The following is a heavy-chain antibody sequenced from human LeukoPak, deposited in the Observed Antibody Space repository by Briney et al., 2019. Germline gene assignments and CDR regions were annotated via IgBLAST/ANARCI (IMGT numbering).Heavy chain of an antibody. CDR2: INGAGSST. D-gene: IGHD6-6*01. V-gene: IGHV3-74*01. CDR1: GFTFSSHW. J-gene: IGHJ3*02. CDR3: ARGPSIAARYDAFDI. Sequence: GGSLRLSCAASGFTFSSHWMHWVRQAPGKGLVWVSRINGAGSSTSYADSVKGRFTVSRDNAKNTLNLQMNSLRAEDTAVYYCARGPSIAARYDAFDIWGQGTMVTVSS.